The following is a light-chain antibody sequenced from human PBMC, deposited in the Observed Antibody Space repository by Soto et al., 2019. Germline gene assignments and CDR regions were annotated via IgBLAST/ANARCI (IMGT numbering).Light chain of an antibody. Sequence: IQMTQSPSSLSSSVGDKVTITCRASQGISTYLNWYQQKPGKAPKLLIYAASNLQSGVPSRFSGSGSGTDFTLTISSLQPEDFATYYCQQANSFPWTFGQGTKVDNK. CDR3: QQANSFPWT. CDR2: AAS. J-gene: IGKJ1*01. V-gene: IGKV1-12*01. CDR1: QGISTY.